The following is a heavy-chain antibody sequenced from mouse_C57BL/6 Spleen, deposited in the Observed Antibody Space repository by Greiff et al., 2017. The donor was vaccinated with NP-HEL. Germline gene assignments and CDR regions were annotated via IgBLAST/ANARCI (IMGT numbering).Heavy chain of an antibody. V-gene: IGHV5-9-1*02. D-gene: IGHD2-3*01. CDR2: ISSGGDYI. Sequence: EVKLVESGEGLVKPGGSLKLSCAASGFTFSSYAMSWVRQTPEKRLEWVAYISSGGDYIYYADTVKGRFTISRDNARNTLYLQMSSLKSEDTAMYYCTRAISYDGYYVGAMDYWGQGTSVTVSS. J-gene: IGHJ4*01. CDR3: TRAISYDGYYVGAMDY. CDR1: GFTFSSYA.